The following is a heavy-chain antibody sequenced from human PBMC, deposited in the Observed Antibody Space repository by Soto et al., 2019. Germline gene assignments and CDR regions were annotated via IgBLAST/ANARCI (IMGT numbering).Heavy chain of an antibody. CDR2: IYYSGST. J-gene: IGHJ6*02. CDR1: GGSSSSSSYY. D-gene: IGHD2-2*01. V-gene: IGHV4-39*02. CDR3: AREDRDQDIGLVPAAIDAMDV. Sequence: LETLSLTCTVSGGSSSSSSYYWGWIRQPPGKGLEWIGSIYYSGSTYYNPSLKSRVTISVDTSKNQFSLKLSSVTAADTAVYYCAREDRDQDIGLVPAAIDAMDVWGQGTTVTVSS.